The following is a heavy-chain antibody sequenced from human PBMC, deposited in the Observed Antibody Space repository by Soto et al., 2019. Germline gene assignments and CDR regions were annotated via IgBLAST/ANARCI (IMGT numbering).Heavy chain of an antibody. CDR2: IPSRGRP. CDR1: GASVAGGSYY. J-gene: IGHJ4*02. D-gene: IGHD5-12*01. V-gene: IGHV4-30-4*01. CDR3: ARETYRGYDFGF. Sequence: KPSETLALTCSVSGASVAGGSYYWSWVRQPPGKGLEWIGYIPSRGRPFYNPSLTSRGTISADTSKNQLSLQLTSVTAADTAVYYFARETYRGYDFGFWGQGSLVTVSS.